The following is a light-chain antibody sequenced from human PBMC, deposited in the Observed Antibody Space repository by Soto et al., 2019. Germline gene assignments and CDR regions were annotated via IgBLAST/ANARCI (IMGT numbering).Light chain of an antibody. CDR2: DVS. V-gene: IGLV2-11*01. CDR1: SSDVGGYNY. Sequence: QSALTQPRSVSGSHGQSVTISCTGTSSDVGGYNYVSWYQQHPGKAPKLMIYDVSKRPSGVPDRVSGSKSGNTASLTISGLQAEDEADYYCCSYAGSYLVVFGGGTKVTAL. CDR3: CSYAGSYLVV. J-gene: IGLJ2*01.